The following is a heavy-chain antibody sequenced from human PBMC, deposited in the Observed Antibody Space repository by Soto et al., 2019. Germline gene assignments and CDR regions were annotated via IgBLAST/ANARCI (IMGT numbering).Heavy chain of an antibody. J-gene: IGHJ4*01. CDR3: ARQVYTVIYPIEL. Sequence: PWGSLRLSCAASGFTFSAYSMNWVRQAPGKGLEWLSYISGDRAYIYYADSVRGRFTISRDNAENSLYLQMDNLRSEDTAVYYFARQVYTVIYPIELWGQETLETVSS. CDR1: GFTFSAYS. CDR2: ISGDRAYI. V-gene: IGHV3-21*01. D-gene: IGHD4-17*01.